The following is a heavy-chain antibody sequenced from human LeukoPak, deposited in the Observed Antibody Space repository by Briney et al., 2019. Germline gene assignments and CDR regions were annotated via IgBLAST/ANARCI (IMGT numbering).Heavy chain of an antibody. CDR3: ARESWDIEGYNWFDP. J-gene: IGHJ5*02. CDR1: GFSFSSYY. D-gene: IGHD2-15*01. V-gene: IGHV3-21*01. Sequence: GGSLRLSCAASGFSFSSYYVNWVRQAPGKGLEWVSCISSSSTYIYYADSVRGRFAISRDNAKNSLYLQMNSLRAEDTAVYYCARESWDIEGYNWFDPWGQGTLVTVSS. CDR2: ISSSSTYI.